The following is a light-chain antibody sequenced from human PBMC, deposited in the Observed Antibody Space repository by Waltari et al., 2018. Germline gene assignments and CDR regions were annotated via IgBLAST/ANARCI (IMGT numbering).Light chain of an antibody. CDR1: SLRTSS. CDR3: SSRDSSASHVL. CDR2: GKN. V-gene: IGLV3-19*01. J-gene: IGLJ2*01. Sequence: SSELTQDPAVSVALGQTVRITCQGASLRTSSASWYQQKSGQAPILVLFGKNKRPPGIPDRFSGYNSETTTSLTITGAQAEDEADYYCSSRDSSASHVLFAGGTKLTVL.